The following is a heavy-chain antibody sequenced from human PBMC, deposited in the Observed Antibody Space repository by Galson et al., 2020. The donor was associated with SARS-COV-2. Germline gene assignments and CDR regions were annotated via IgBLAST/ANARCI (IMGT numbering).Heavy chain of an antibody. V-gene: IGHV4-39*01. D-gene: IGHD1-1*01. J-gene: IGHJ4*02. Sequence: ETSETLSLTCSVSGGSISSSYYYWHWIRQPPGKGLEWIGTIYYSGTPYYNPSLKSRVAISVDTSKNQFPLRLSSVTAADTAVYFCARQGTHGESGRIDNWGRGTLVTVSS. CDR2: IYYSGTP. CDR1: GGSISSSYYY. CDR3: ARQGTHGESGRIDN.